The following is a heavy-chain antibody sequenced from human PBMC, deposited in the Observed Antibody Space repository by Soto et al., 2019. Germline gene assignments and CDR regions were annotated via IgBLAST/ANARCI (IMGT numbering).Heavy chain of an antibody. D-gene: IGHD6-25*01. J-gene: IGHJ3*01. CDR2: IIPMLTVT. CDR1: GGTFNTYT. V-gene: IGHV1-69*02. Sequence: QVHLIQSGAEVKKPGSSVKVSCKAAGGTFNTYTLIWLRQAPGHGLEWMGRIIPMLTVTNSAQKFQGRLTLTADKSTGTALLELTSLRSDDTAVYYCSIGSWSAETFDVWGQGTMVTVSS. CDR3: SIGSWSAETFDV.